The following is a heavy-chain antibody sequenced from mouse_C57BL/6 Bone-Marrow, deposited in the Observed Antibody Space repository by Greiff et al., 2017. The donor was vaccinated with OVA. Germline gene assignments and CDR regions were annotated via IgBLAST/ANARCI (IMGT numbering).Heavy chain of an antibody. V-gene: IGHV7-3*01. CDR3: ASLYYDYDHFDY. Sequence: EVMLVESGGGLVQPGGSLSLSCAASGFTFTDYYMSWVRQPPGTALEWLGFIRNKANGYTTEYSASVKGRFTISRDNSQSILYRQMNALRAEDSATYYCASLYYDYDHFDYWGQGTTLTVSS. CDR1: GFTFTDYY. CDR2: IRNKANGYTT. J-gene: IGHJ2*01. D-gene: IGHD2-4*01.